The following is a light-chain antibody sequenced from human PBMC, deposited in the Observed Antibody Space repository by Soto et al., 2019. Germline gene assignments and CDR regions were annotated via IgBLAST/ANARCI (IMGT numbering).Light chain of an antibody. Sequence: SALTQPASVSGSPGQSIAISCTGTRSDVGAYNYVSWYQQHPGKAPKLMIYEVGNRPSGVSIRFSGSKSGNTASLTISGLRAEDEDDYYWNSYTRSTADVFGTGTKFTVL. J-gene: IGLJ1*01. V-gene: IGLV2-14*01. CDR1: RSDVGAYNY. CDR3: NSYTRSTADV. CDR2: EVG.